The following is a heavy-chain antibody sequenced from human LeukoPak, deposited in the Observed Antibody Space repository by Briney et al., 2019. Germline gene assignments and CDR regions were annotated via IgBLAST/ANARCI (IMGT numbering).Heavy chain of an antibody. J-gene: IGHJ6*03. CDR1: GYTFTGYL. CDR3: ARSWELLGHMDV. CDR2: ISPNSGGT. D-gene: IGHD1-26*01. V-gene: IGHV1-2*02. Sequence: GASVTVSCKASGYTFTGYLLHWVRQAPGQGLEWMGRISPNSGGTNYAQKFQGRVTMTRDTSISTAYMELSRLRSDDTAVYYCARSWELLGHMDVWGKGTTVTVSS.